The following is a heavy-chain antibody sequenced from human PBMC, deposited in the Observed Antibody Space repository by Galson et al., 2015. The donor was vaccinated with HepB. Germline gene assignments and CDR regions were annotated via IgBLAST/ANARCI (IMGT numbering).Heavy chain of an antibody. Sequence: SLRLSCAASGFTFSSYAVHWVRQAPGKGLEWVAVISYDGTNIYYADSVKGRFTISRDNSKNTLYLRMNSLRADDTAVYYCARDDRRVGDIPDYWGQGTLVPVSS. V-gene: IGHV3-30-3*01. CDR1: GFTFSSYA. J-gene: IGHJ4*02. D-gene: IGHD4-17*01. CDR3: ARDDRRVGDIPDY. CDR2: ISYDGTNI.